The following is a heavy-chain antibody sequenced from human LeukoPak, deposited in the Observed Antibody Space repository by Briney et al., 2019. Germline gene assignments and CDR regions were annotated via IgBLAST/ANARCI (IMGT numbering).Heavy chain of an antibody. Sequence: PSETLSLTCAVSGVPFSNYSRSWVRQSPKEGLEWIVGINHSGYTNYNPSLKSLATITIDTSKNQYSLTVTAMTAAVSGVYYCTRAVAGHPDWGQGTLVTVSS. CDR3: TRAVAGHPD. CDR1: GVPFSNYS. CDR2: INHSGYT. V-gene: IGHV4-34*01. D-gene: IGHD6-19*01. J-gene: IGHJ4*02.